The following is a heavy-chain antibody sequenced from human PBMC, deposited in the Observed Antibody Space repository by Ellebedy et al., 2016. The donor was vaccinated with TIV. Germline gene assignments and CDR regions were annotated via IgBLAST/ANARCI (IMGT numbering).Heavy chain of an antibody. CDR2: IWYDGSNK. V-gene: IGHV3-33*01. J-gene: IGHJ4*02. CDR1: GVTFSSYG. CDR3: AGYVWGSYRHDY. Sequence: PGGSLRLSCAASGVTFSSYGMHWVRQAPGKGLEWVAVIWYDGSNKYYADSVKGRFTISRDNSKNTLYLQMNSLRAVDTAVYYCAGYVWGSYRHDYWGQGTLVTVSS. D-gene: IGHD3-16*02.